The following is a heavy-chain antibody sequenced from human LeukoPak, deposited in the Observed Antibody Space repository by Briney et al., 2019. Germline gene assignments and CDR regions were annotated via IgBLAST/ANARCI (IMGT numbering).Heavy chain of an antibody. V-gene: IGHV3-21*01. CDR2: ISSSSSYI. D-gene: IGHD6-6*01. Sequence: GGSLRLSCAASGFTFSSYSMNWVRQAPGKGLEWVSSISSSSSYIYYADSVKGRFTISRDNAKNSLYLQMNSLRAEDTAVYYCAREGDWGLAAFDYWGQGTLVTVSS. CDR1: GFTFSSYS. CDR3: AREGDWGLAAFDY. J-gene: IGHJ4*02.